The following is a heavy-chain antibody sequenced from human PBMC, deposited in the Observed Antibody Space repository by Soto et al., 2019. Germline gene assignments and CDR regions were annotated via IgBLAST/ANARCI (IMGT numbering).Heavy chain of an antibody. J-gene: IGHJ6*03. CDR2: INHSGST. V-gene: IGHV4-34*01. Sequence: SETLSLTWAVYGGSFSGYYWNWIRQPPGKGLEWIGDINHSGSTNYNPSLKSRVAISVDTSKDQFSLKLTSVTAADTAVYYCARADGSPYYMDVWGTGTTVTVSS. CDR1: GGSFSGYY. CDR3: ARADGSPYYMDV.